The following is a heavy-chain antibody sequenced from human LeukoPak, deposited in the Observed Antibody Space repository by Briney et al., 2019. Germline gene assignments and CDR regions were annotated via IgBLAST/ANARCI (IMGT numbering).Heavy chain of an antibody. D-gene: IGHD3-22*01. CDR1: GGSISSSSYY. V-gene: IGHV4-39*01. J-gene: IGHJ5*02. CDR3: ARHYDSSGYSLRNWFDP. Sequence: SETLSLTCTVSGGSISSSSYYWGWIRQPPGKGLEWIGSIYYSGSTYYNPSLKSRVTISVDTSKNQFSLKLSSVTAADTAVYYCARHYDSSGYSLRNWFDPWGQGTLVTVSS. CDR2: IYYSGST.